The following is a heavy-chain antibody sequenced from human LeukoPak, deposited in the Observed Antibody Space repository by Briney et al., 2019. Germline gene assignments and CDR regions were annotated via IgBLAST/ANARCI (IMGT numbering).Heavy chain of an antibody. D-gene: IGHD3-3*01. V-gene: IGHV3-9*01. J-gene: IGHJ6*02. CDR3: AKGAFWSGYYAYYYYGMDV. CDR2: ISWNSGSI. CDR1: GFTFTTYW. Sequence: PGGSLRLSCAASGFTFTTYWMHWVRQAPGKGLEWVSGISWNSGSIGYADSVKGRFTISRDNAKNSLYLQMNSLRAEDTALYYCAKGAFWSGYYAYYYYGMDVWGQGTTVTVSS.